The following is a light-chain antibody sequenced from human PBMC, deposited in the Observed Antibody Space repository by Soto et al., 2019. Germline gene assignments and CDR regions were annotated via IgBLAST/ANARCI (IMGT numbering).Light chain of an antibody. CDR3: QQYGSSPPSST. CDR2: GAS. CDR1: QSVSSN. V-gene: IGKV3-15*01. Sequence: LITQSAAPLSVSPGERATVSCRASQSVSSNLAWYQQKPGQAPRLLIYGASTRATGIPARFSGSGSGKEFTLTISSLQSEDFAVYYCQQYGSSPPSSTFGQGTRLEIK. J-gene: IGKJ5*01.